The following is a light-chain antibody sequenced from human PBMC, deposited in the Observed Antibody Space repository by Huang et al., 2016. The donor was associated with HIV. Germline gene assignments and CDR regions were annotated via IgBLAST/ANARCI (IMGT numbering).Light chain of an antibody. V-gene: IGKV4-1*01. CDR3: QQYFDVPWT. Sequence: IVMTQSPDSLAVSLGETATINCKSSQSLLFRSNNKNYLAWYQQKPGQAPTLLMSWASTRGSGVPSRFSGGGSGTDFTLTISSLQAEDVAVYFCQQYFDVPWTFGRGTKVEIK. CDR2: WAS. CDR1: QSLLFRSNNKNY. J-gene: IGKJ1*01.